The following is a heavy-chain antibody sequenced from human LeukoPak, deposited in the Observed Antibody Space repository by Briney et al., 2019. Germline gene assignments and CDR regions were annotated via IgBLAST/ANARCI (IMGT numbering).Heavy chain of an antibody. V-gene: IGHV3-33*08. D-gene: IGHD5-12*01. Sequence: GGSLRLSCAASGITFGNYGMSWVRQAPGEGLEWVAVIWYDGSNKYYADSVKGRFTISRDNSKNTLYLQMNSLRAEDTAVYYCARGRDSGYDLFDYWGQGTLVTVSS. J-gene: IGHJ4*02. CDR1: GITFGNYG. CDR3: ARGRDSGYDLFDY. CDR2: IWYDGSNK.